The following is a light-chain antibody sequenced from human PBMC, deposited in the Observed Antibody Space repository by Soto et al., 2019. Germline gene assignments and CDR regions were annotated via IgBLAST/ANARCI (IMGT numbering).Light chain of an antibody. CDR2: EVT. Sequence: QSVLTQPPSASGSPGQSVTIPCTGTSSDVGGYNYVSWYQQHPGKAPKLMIHEVTKRPSGVPDRFSGSKSGNTASLTVSGLQAEDEADYYCSSYAGSNNLVFGGGTQLTVL. J-gene: IGLJ2*01. CDR3: SSYAGSNNLV. V-gene: IGLV2-8*01. CDR1: SSDVGGYNY.